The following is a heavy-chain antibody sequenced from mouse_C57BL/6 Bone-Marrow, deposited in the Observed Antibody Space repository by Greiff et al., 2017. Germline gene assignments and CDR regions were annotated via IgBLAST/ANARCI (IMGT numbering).Heavy chain of an antibody. CDR3: ARGANYYGSSYGGYFDV. CDR2: ISYDGSN. V-gene: IGHV3-6*01. Sequence: EVHLVESGPGLVKPSQSLSLTCSVTGYSITSGYYWNWIRQFPGNKLEWMGYISYDGSNNYNPSLKNRISITRDTSKNQFFLKLNSGTTEDTATYYCARGANYYGSSYGGYFDVWGTGTTVTVSS. CDR1: GYSITSGYY. J-gene: IGHJ1*03. D-gene: IGHD1-1*01.